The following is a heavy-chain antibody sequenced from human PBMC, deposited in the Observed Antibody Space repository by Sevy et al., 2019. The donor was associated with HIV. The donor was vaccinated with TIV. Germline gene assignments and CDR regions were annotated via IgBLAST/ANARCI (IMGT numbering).Heavy chain of an antibody. CDR2: ISSSSSYI. V-gene: IGHV3-21*01. J-gene: IGHJ4*02. Sequence: GGSLRLSCAASGFTFSSYSMNWVRQAPGKGLEWVSSISSSSSYIYYADSVKGRFTISRDNAKNSLYLQMNSLRAEETAVYYRARDRGYGDYEGEDYFDYGVQGTLVTVSS. CDR1: GFTFSSYS. CDR3: ARDRGYGDYEGEDYFDY. D-gene: IGHD4-17*01.